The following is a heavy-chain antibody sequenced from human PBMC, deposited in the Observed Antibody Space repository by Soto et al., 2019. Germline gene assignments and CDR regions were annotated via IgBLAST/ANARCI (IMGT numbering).Heavy chain of an antibody. CDR2: IIPIFGTA. CDR3: ARDDYGDFFPRYNWFDP. CDR1: GGTFSSYA. D-gene: IGHD4-17*01. J-gene: IGHJ5*02. V-gene: IGHV1-69*01. Sequence: QVQLVQSGAEMKKPGSSVKVSCKASGGTFSSYAISWVRQAPGQGLEWMGGIIPIFGTANYAQKFQGRVTITADESTSTAYMELSSLRSEDTAVYYCARDDYGDFFPRYNWFDPWGQGTLVTVSS.